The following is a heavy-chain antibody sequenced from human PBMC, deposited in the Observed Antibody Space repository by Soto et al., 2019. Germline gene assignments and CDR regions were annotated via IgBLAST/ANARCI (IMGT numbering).Heavy chain of an antibody. Sequence: PSETLSLTCRVSGGSISNYYLSWIRQPPGKGLEWIGYIHYSGSTKYNPSLKSRVTISADTSKNQFSLKLSSVTAADTAVYYCARGHYDFWSGYFATIDYWGQGTLVTVSS. CDR2: IHYSGST. CDR1: GGSISNYY. V-gene: IGHV4-59*08. CDR3: ARGHYDFWSGYFATIDY. J-gene: IGHJ4*02. D-gene: IGHD3-3*01.